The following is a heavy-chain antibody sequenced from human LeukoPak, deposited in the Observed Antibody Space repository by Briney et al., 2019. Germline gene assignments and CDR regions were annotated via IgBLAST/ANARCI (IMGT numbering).Heavy chain of an antibody. CDR2: MNPNSGNT. V-gene: IGHV1-8*01. D-gene: IGHD6-19*01. CDR1: GYTFTSYD. CDR3: ATIAVAGTVFDY. Sequence: ASVKVSCKASGYTFTSYDINWVRQATGQGLEWMGWMNPNSGNTGYAQKFQGRVTMTRNTSISTAYMELSSLRSEDTAVYYCATIAVAGTVFDYWGQGTLVTVSS. J-gene: IGHJ4*02.